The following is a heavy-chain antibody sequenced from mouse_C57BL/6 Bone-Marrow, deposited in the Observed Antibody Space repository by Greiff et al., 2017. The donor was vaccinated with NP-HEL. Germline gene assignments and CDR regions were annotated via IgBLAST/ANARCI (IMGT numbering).Heavy chain of an antibody. D-gene: IGHD2-3*01. CDR2: IYPRDGST. Sequence: VQLQQSDAELVKPGASVKISCKVSGYTFTDHTIHWMKQRPEQGLEWIGYIYPRDGSTKYNEKVKGKATLTADKSSSTAYMQLNSLTSEYSAVYFCARWRYDGYLYYFDYWGQGTTLTVSS. V-gene: IGHV1-78*01. CDR3: ARWRYDGYLYYFDY. CDR1: GYTFTDHT. J-gene: IGHJ2*01.